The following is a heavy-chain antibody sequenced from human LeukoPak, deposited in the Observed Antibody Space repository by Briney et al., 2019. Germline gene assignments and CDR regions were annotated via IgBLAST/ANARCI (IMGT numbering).Heavy chain of an antibody. V-gene: IGHV3-23*01. CDR2: ISGSGGST. CDR3: AKSETGTRRYFDY. J-gene: IGHJ4*02. D-gene: IGHD1-7*01. Sequence: GGSLRLSCAVSGLTFSDAWMSWVRQAPGEGLEWVSAISGSGGSTYYADSVKGRFTISRDNSKNTLYLQMNSLRAEDTAVYYCAKSETGTRRYFDYWGQGTLVTVSS. CDR1: GLTFSDAW.